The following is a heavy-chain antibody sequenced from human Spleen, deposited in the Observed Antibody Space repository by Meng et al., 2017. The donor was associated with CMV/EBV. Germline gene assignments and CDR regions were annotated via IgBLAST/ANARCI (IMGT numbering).Heavy chain of an antibody. CDR2: INHSGST. D-gene: IGHD2-2*02. CDR3: ATGRGYCSSTSCYTGYYYYYYGMDV. CDR1: GGSFSGYY. Sequence: SETLSLTCAVYGGSFSGYYWSWIRQPPGKGLEWIGEINHSGSTNYNPSLKSRVTISVDTSKNQFSLKLSSVTAADTAVYYCATGRGYCSSTSCYTGYYYYYYGMDVWGQGTTVTVS. V-gene: IGHV4-34*01. J-gene: IGHJ6*02.